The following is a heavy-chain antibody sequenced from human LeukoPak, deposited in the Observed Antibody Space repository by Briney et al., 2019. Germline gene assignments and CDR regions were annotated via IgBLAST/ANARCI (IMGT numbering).Heavy chain of an antibody. J-gene: IGHJ3*02. CDR2: IYSGGST. Sequence: GGSLRLSCAASGFTVSSNYMSWVRQAPGKGLEWVSVIYSGGSTYYADSVKGRFTIPRDNSKNTLYLQMNSLRAEDTAVYYCARATPGYNDYGGNSGRSAFDIWGQGTMVTVSS. CDR3: ARATPGYNDYGGNSGRSAFDI. CDR1: GFTVSSNY. V-gene: IGHV3-66*01. D-gene: IGHD4-23*01.